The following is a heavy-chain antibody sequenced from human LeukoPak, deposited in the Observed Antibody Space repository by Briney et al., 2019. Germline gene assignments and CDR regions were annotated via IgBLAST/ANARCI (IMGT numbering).Heavy chain of an antibody. CDR3: ARQGGVSSSGYYYYYFDY. J-gene: IGHJ4*02. CDR2: ISAYNGNT. CDR1: GYTFTSYG. D-gene: IGHD3-22*01. V-gene: IGHV1-18*01. Sequence: GASVKVSCTASGYTFTSYGISWVRQAPGQGLEWVGWISAYNGNTNYAQRLQGRVTMTTDTSTSTAYMELRSLRSDDTAVYYCARQGGVSSSGYYYYYFDYWGQGTLVTVSS.